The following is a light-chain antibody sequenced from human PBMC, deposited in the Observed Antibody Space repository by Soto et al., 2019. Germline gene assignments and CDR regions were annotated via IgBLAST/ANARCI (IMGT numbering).Light chain of an antibody. J-gene: IGKJ3*01. CDR1: QPISIY. CDR2: SAS. CDR3: QKYNRVPFS. Sequence: DIQMTQSPSYLSASVGDRVSISCRASQPISIYLAWYQQKPGMVPQLLIYSASTLQSGVPSRLSASGSGTNFTLTISSLQPGDVATYFCQKYNRVPFSFGPGTKVDLK. V-gene: IGKV1-27*01.